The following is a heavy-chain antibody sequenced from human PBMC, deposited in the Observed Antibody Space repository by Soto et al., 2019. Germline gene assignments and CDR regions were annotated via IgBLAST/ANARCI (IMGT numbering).Heavy chain of an antibody. CDR1: GITFSSYG. D-gene: IGHD6-19*01. CDR3: VKDGSSGWPYYYGLDV. Sequence: GGSLRLSCATSGITFSSYGMHWVRQAPGKGLEWAAVISYDGSNKYYADSVKGRFTISRDNSKNTLYLQMSSLRAEDTAVYYCVKDGSSGWPYYYGLDVWGQGTTVTVSS. V-gene: IGHV3-30*18. CDR2: ISYDGSNK. J-gene: IGHJ6*02.